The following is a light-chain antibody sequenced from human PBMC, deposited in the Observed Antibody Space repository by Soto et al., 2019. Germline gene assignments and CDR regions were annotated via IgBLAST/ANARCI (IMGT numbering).Light chain of an antibody. V-gene: IGKV3-15*01. CDR2: HAS. CDR1: ESVSHY. J-gene: IGKJ1*01. CDR3: QEYDNRPPWT. Sequence: EIVLTQSPATLSLSPGERATLSCRASESVSHYLAWYQQKPGQPPRLLIYHASIRATGIPARFSGSGSGTEFTLTISSLLSEDFAVYYCQEYDNRPPWTFGQGTRVEIK.